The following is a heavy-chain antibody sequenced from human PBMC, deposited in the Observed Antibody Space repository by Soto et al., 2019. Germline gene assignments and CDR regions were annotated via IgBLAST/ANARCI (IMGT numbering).Heavy chain of an antibody. D-gene: IGHD3-22*01. V-gene: IGHV1-3*01. CDR1: GYTFTSYA. CDR3: ARVTPMIVVPAMMDV. CDR2: INAGNGNT. Sequence: GASVKVSCKASGYTFTSYAMHWVRQAPGQRLEWMGWINAGNGNTKYSQKFQGRVTITRDTSASTAYMELSGLRSEDTAVYYCARVTPMIVVPAMMDVWGQGTTVTVSS. J-gene: IGHJ6*02.